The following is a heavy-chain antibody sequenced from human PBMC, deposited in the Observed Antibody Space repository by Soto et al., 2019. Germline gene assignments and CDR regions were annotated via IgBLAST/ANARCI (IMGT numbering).Heavy chain of an antibody. CDR2: ISGRSGVP. V-gene: IGHV3-23*01. Sequence: EGQLLQSGGDLVQPGGSLRLSCAGSGLTLRSYAMTWIRQTPEKGLEWVSTISGRSGVPSYADSVNDRFTVSRDNSKNTLYLQMNSLRPDDTAIYYCAKGGPFTGGFDPWGQGTLVTVAS. J-gene: IGHJ5*02. CDR3: AKGGPFTGGFDP. CDR1: GLTLRSYA. D-gene: IGHD3-16*01.